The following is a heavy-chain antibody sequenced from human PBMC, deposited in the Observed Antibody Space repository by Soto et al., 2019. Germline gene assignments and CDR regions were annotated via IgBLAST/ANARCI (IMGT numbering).Heavy chain of an antibody. Sequence: GASVKVSCKASGYNFTGYYMHWVRQAPGQGLEWMGWINPNSGGTNYAQKFQGWVTMTRDTSISTAYMELSRLRSDDTAVYYCARDLTTVTTKYLFGMHVWGQGTTVTVSS. V-gene: IGHV1-2*04. CDR1: GYNFTGYY. CDR2: INPNSGGT. CDR3: ARDLTTVTTKYLFGMHV. J-gene: IGHJ6*02. D-gene: IGHD4-17*01.